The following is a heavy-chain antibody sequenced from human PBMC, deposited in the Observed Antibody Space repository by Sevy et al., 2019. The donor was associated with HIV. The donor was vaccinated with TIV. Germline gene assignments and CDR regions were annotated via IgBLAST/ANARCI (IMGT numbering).Heavy chain of an antibody. Sequence: GGSLRLSCAASGFTFSSYAMHWVRQAPGKGLEWVAVISYDGSSKYYADSVKGRFTISRDNSKNTLYLQMNSLRAEDTAVYYCARDWGNWGRDYWGQGTLVTVSS. CDR3: ARDWGNWGRDY. CDR2: ISYDGSSK. V-gene: IGHV3-30-3*01. D-gene: IGHD7-27*01. CDR1: GFTFSSYA. J-gene: IGHJ4*02.